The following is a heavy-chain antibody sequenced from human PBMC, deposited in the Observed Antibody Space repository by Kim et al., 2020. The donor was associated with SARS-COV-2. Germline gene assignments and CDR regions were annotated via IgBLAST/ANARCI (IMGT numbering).Heavy chain of an antibody. CDR2: LSENSGSI. CDR1: GFSFGDYG. D-gene: IGHD6-25*01. CDR3: AKQSSGWQSFDS. V-gene: IGHV3-9*01. J-gene: IGHJ4*02. Sequence: GGSLRLSCAASGFSFGDYGMHWVRQAPGKGLEWVSGLSENSGSIGYADSVKGRFTISRDNAKNSLYLQMNSLRPEDTALYFCAKQSSGWQSFDSWGQGTL.